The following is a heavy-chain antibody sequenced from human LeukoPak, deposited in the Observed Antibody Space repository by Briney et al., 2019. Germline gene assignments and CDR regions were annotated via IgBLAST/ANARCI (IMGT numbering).Heavy chain of an antibody. J-gene: IGHJ5*02. CDR1: GFTFSDYW. CDR3: AKGGLRGVNWFDP. Sequence: GGSLRLSCAASGFTFSDYWMTWARQAPGKGPEWVSNINQDGVNKYYAGSVKGRFTISRDNAKNSMYLQMDSLRADDTAIYYCAKGGLRGVNWFDPWGQGTLVIVSS. V-gene: IGHV3-7*01. CDR2: INQDGVNK. D-gene: IGHD5/OR15-5a*01.